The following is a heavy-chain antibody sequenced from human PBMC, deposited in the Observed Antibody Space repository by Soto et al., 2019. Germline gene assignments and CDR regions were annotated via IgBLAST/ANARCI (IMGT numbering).Heavy chain of an antibody. J-gene: IGHJ6*02. CDR1: GYSFTSYW. D-gene: IGHD2-2*02. CDR2: IYPGDSDT. Sequence: GESLKISCKGSGYSFTSYWIGWVRQMPGKGLEWMGIIYPGDSDTRYSPSFQGQVTISADKSISTAYLQWSSLKASDTAMYYCARLGGHCSSTSCYRTYYYYGMDVWGQGTTVTVSS. CDR3: ARLGGHCSSTSCYRTYYYYGMDV. V-gene: IGHV5-51*01.